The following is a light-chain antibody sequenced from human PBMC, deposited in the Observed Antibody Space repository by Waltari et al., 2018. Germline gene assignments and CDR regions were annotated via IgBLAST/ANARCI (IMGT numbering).Light chain of an antibody. CDR1: QGIRND. J-gene: IGKJ5*01. CDR2: AAS. V-gene: IGKV1-6*01. Sequence: AIQMTQSPSSLSASVGDRVTITCRASQGIRNDLGWYQQKPGKAPKLLIYAASSLQSGVPSRFSGSGSGTDFTLTISSLQPEDFATYYCQQRSNWPSITFGQGTRLEIK. CDR3: QQRSNWPSIT.